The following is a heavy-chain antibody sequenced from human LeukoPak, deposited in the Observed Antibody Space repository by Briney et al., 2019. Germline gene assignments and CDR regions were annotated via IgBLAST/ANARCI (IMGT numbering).Heavy chain of an antibody. CDR2: IYTSGST. V-gene: IGHV4-4*07. Sequence: SETLSLTCTVSGGSISSYYWSWIRQPAGKGLEWIGRIYTSGSTNYNPSLKSRVTVSEDTSKNQFSLKLSSVTAADTAVYYCAGGRLWFGVYGMDVWGQGTTVTVSS. J-gene: IGHJ6*02. D-gene: IGHD3-10*01. CDR3: AGGRLWFGVYGMDV. CDR1: GGSISSYY.